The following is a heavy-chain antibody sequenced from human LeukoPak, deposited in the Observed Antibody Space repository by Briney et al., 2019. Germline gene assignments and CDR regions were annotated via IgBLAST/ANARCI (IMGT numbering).Heavy chain of an antibody. CDR3: ARDRGQGWFDP. D-gene: IGHD3-10*01. CDR1: GLSFRSNG. Sequence: GGSLRLSCAASGLSFRSNGMSWVRQAPGKGLEWISAISGSDGSTYYADSVKGRFTISRDNSKNTVYLQMNGLRAENTTVYYCARDRGQGWFDPWGQGTLVTVSS. V-gene: IGHV3-23*01. J-gene: IGHJ5*02. CDR2: ISGSDGST.